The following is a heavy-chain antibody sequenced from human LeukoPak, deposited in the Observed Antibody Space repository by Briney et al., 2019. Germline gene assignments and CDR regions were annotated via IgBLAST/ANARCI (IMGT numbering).Heavy chain of an antibody. Sequence: TGGSLRLSCAASGFTFSNYNMNWVRQAPGKGLEWVSYISSSSSNIYYADSVKGRFTISRDNAKNSLYLQMDSLRAEETAVYYCARGLAAAGKRAFDIWGQGTMVTVSS. V-gene: IGHV3-48*04. CDR3: ARGLAAAGKRAFDI. CDR1: GFTFSNYN. CDR2: ISSSSSNI. J-gene: IGHJ3*02. D-gene: IGHD6-13*01.